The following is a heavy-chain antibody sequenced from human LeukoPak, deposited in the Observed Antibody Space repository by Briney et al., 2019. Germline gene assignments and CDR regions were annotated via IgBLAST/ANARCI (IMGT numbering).Heavy chain of an antibody. J-gene: IGHJ4*02. Sequence: GGSLSLSCAASGFTVSSNYMSWVRQAPGQGLELVSVIYSGGSTYYADSVKGRFTISRDNSKNTLYLQMNSLRAEDTAVYYCARAPPYYYDSSGYQFDYWGEGTLVTVSS. CDR3: ARAPPYYYDSSGYQFDY. CDR1: GFTVSSNY. D-gene: IGHD3-22*01. CDR2: IYSGGST. V-gene: IGHV3-53*01.